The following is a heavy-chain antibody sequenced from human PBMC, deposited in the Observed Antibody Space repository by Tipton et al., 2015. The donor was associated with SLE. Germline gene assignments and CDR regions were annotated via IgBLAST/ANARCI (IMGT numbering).Heavy chain of an antibody. CDR2: ISAYNGNT. V-gene: IGHV1-18*01. CDR1: GYTFTSYG. CDR3: ARELGYCSSTSCPNDY. D-gene: IGHD2-2*01. Sequence: QSGAEVKKPGASVKVSCKASGYTFTSYGISWVRQAPGQGLEWMGWISAYNGNTNYAQKLQGRVTMTTDTSTSTAHMELRSLRSEDTAVYYCARELGYCSSTSCPNDYWGQGTLVTVSS. J-gene: IGHJ4*02.